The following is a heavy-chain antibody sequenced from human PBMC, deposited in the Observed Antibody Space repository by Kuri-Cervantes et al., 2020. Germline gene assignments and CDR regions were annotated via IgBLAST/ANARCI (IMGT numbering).Heavy chain of an antibody. CDR2: ISSSSYI. D-gene: IGHD4-17*01. V-gene: IGHV3-21*01. J-gene: IGHJ3*02. Sequence: GESLKISCAASGFTFSSYSMNWVRQAPGKGLEWVSSISSSSYIYYADSVKGRLTISRDNAKNSLYLQMNSLRAEDTAVYYCARDAVDAFDIWGQGTMVTVSS. CDR3: ARDAVDAFDI. CDR1: GFTFSSYS.